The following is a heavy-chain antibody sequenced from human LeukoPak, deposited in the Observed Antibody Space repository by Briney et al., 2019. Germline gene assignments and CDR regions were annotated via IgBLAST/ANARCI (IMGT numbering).Heavy chain of an antibody. D-gene: IGHD2-2*02. CDR2: IYHSGST. J-gene: IGHJ4*02. CDR3: ASISDHCSSTSYYSGEIDY. V-gene: IGHV4-30-2*01. Sequence: PSETLSLTCTVSGGSISSGGYYWSWIRQPPGKGLEWIGYIYHSGSTYYNPSLKSRVTISVDRSKNQFSLKLSSVTAADTAVYYCASISDHCSSTSYYSGEIDYWGQGTLVTVSS. CDR1: GGSISSGGYY.